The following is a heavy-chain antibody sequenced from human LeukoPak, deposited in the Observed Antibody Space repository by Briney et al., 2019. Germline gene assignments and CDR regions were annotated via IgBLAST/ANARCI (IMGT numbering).Heavy chain of an antibody. CDR3: SRAGILTTPYYFDL. J-gene: IGHJ4*02. V-gene: IGHV3-72*01. D-gene: IGHD4-11*01. CDR2: IRNKRNSYTT. Sequence: PGGSLRLSCAASGFTFSSYSMNWVRQAPGKGLEWVARIRNKRNSYTTEYAASVKGRFTVSRDDSQNSMYLQMNSLTTDDSAFYYCSRAGILTTPYYFDLWGQGTLVTVSS. CDR1: GFTFSSYS.